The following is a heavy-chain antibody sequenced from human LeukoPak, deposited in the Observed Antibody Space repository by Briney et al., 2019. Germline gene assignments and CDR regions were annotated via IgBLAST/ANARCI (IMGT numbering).Heavy chain of an antibody. CDR3: ARELGYQLPRDAFDI. CDR1: GYTFTGYY. D-gene: IGHD2-2*01. CDR2: INPNSGGT. V-gene: IGHV1-2*02. J-gene: IGHJ3*02. Sequence: ASVTVSCKASGYTFTGYYMHCVRPAPGQRLAWMGWINPNSGGTNYAQKFQGRVTMTRDTSISTAYLELSRLRSGDTAVYYCARELGYQLPRDAFDIWGQGTMVTVSS.